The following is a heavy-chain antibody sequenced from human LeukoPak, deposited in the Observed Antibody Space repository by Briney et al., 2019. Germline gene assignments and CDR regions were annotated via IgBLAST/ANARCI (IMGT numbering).Heavy chain of an antibody. Sequence: SETLSLTCTVSGVSMSSYYWGWIRQPPGKGLEWIGNIYYSGNTYYNPSLKSRVTISVDTSKNHFSLNLISVTAADTAVYYCARLEASNTFDIWGQGTMVTVSS. CDR3: ARLEASNTFDI. CDR1: GVSMSSYY. D-gene: IGHD5-24*01. J-gene: IGHJ3*02. V-gene: IGHV4-39*02. CDR2: IYYSGNT.